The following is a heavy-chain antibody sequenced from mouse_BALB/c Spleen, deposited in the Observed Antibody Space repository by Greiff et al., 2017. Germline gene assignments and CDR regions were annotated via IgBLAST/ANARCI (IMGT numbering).Heavy chain of an antibody. CDR2: IRLKSNNYAT. Sequence: EVKLMESGGGLVQPGGSMKLSCVASGFTFSNYWMNWVRQSPEKGLEWVAEIRLKSNNYATHYAESVKGRFTISRDDSKRSVYLQMNNLRAEDTGIYYCTRGDYGSSYGYFDVWGAGTTVTVSS. CDR1: GFTFSNYW. J-gene: IGHJ1*01. CDR3: TRGDYGSSYGYFDV. D-gene: IGHD1-1*01. V-gene: IGHV6-6*02.